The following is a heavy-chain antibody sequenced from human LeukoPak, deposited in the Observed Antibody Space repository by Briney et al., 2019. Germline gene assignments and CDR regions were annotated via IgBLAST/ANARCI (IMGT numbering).Heavy chain of an antibody. Sequence: SETLSLTCTVSGGSISSYYWSWIRQPPGKGLEWIGYIYYSGSTNYNPSLKSRVTISVDTSKNQFSLMLSSVTAADTAVYYCARGAGRLWFGELLTPFDYWGQGTLVTVSS. CDR3: ARGAGRLWFGELLTPFDY. D-gene: IGHD3-10*01. J-gene: IGHJ4*02. CDR1: GGSISSYY. V-gene: IGHV4-59*01. CDR2: IYYSGST.